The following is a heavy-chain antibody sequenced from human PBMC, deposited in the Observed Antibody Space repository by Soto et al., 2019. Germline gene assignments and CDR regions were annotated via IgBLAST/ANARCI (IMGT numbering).Heavy chain of an antibody. Sequence: QVQLVESGGGVVQPGKSLRLSCAASGFTFSSYAMHWVRQDPGKGLAWVAVISYDGSNKYYADSVKGRFTISRDNSKNTLYLQMNSLRAEDTAVYYCARDKVTKDGFDYWGQGTLVTVSS. CDR2: ISYDGSNK. CDR1: GFTFSSYA. D-gene: IGHD4-17*01. CDR3: ARDKVTKDGFDY. V-gene: IGHV3-30-3*01. J-gene: IGHJ4*02.